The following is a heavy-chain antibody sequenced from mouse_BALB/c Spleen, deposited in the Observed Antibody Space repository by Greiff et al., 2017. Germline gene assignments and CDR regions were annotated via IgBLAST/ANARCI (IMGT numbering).Heavy chain of an antibody. D-gene: IGHD2-1*01. Sequence: EVQGVESGGGLVQPKGSLKLSCAASGFTFNTYAMNWVRQAPGKGLEWVARIRSKSNNYATYYADSVKDRFTISRDDSQSMLYLQMNNLKTEDTAMYYCVRDGNHAMDYWGQGTSVTVSS. CDR2: IRSKSNNYAT. CDR3: VRDGNHAMDY. CDR1: GFTFNTYA. J-gene: IGHJ4*01. V-gene: IGHV10-1*02.